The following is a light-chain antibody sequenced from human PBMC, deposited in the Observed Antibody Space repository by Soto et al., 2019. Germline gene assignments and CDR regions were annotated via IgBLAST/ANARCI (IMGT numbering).Light chain of an antibody. CDR1: QSVSSTY. CDR3: QQYRSSPLYT. Sequence: EIVLTQSPGTLSLSPGERATLSCRASQSVSSTYLAWYQQKPGQAPRLLIYGASTRATGIPDRFSGSGSGTHFTLTISRLEPEDLAVHYCQQYRSSPLYTFGQGTKLEIK. V-gene: IGKV3-20*01. CDR2: GAS. J-gene: IGKJ2*01.